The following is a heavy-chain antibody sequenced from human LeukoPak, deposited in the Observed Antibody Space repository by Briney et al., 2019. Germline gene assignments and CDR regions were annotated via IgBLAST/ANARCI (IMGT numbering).Heavy chain of an antibody. CDR2: ISSSSSYI. V-gene: IGHV3-21*01. CDR1: GFTFSDYS. J-gene: IGHJ4*02. CDR3: AREGRGIAAAD. D-gene: IGHD6-13*01. Sequence: GGSLRLSCAASGFTFSDYSMNWVRQAPGKGLEWVSSISSSSSYIYYADSVKGRFIISRDNAKNSLYLQMNSLRAEDTAVYYCAREGRGIAAADWGQGTLVTVSS.